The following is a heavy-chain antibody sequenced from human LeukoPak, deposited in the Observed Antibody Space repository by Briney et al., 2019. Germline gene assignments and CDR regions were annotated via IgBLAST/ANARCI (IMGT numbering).Heavy chain of an antibody. V-gene: IGHV5-51*01. J-gene: IGHJ3*02. Sequence: GESLKISCKGSGYSFTSYWIGWVRQMPGKGLEWMGIIYPGDSDTRYSPSFQGQVTISADKSISTAYLQWSSLRASDTAMYYCARRGGSGSYYNGDAFDIWGQGTMVTVSS. CDR1: GYSFTSYW. D-gene: IGHD3-10*01. CDR3: ARRGGSGSYYNGDAFDI. CDR2: IYPGDSDT.